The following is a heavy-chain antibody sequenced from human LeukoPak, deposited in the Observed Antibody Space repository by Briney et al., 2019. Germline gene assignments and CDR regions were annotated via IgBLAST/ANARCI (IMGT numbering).Heavy chain of an antibody. CDR1: GGSISSSSYY. CDR3: ARDLTQVPAAISYGSDAFDI. D-gene: IGHD2-2*01. J-gene: IGHJ3*02. CDR2: IYYSGST. Sequence: PSETLSLTCTVSGGSISSSSYYWGWIRQPPGKGLEWIGSIYYSGSTYYNPSLKSRVTISVDTSRNQFSLKLSSVTAADTAVYYCARDLTQVPAAISYGSDAFDIWGQGTTVTVSS. V-gene: IGHV4-39*07.